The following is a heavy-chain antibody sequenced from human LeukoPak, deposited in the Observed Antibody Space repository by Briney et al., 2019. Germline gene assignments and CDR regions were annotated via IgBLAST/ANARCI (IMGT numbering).Heavy chain of an antibody. Sequence: PSETLSLTCAVSGGSISSGGYSWSWIRQPPGKGLEWIGYIYHSGSTYYNPSLKSRVTIPVDRSKNQFSLKLSSVTAADTAVYYCASNGGYCSSTSCYQLDYWGQGTLVTVSS. J-gene: IGHJ4*02. CDR2: IYHSGST. CDR3: ASNGGYCSSTSCYQLDY. D-gene: IGHD2-2*01. V-gene: IGHV4-30-2*01. CDR1: GGSISSGGYS.